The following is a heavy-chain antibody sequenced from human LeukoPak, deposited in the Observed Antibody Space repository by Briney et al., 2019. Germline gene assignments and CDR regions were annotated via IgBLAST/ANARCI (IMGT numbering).Heavy chain of an antibody. CDR2: INPNSGNT. CDR1: GYTFTGYY. J-gene: IGHJ5*02. D-gene: IGHD2-2*01. CDR3: ARGFSLGYCSSTSCYEGWFDP. V-gene: IGHV1-8*02. Sequence: ASVKVSCKASGYTFTGYYMHWVRQAPGQGLEWMGWINPNSGNTGYAQKFQGRVTMTRNTSISTAYMELSSLRSEDTAVYYCARGFSLGYCSSTSCYEGWFDPWGQGTLVTVSS.